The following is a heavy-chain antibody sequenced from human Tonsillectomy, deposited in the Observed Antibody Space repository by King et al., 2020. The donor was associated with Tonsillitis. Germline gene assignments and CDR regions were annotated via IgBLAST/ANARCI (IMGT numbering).Heavy chain of an antibody. D-gene: IGHD6-19*01. CDR2: IIPIFGTA. V-gene: IGHV1-69*01. J-gene: IGHJ6*02. CDR3: ARERESSGWYNYYGMDV. Sequence: VQLVQSGAEVKKPGSSVKVSCKASGGTFSSYVISWVRQAPGQGLEWMGGIIPIFGTANYAQKFQGRVTITADESTSTAYMELSTLRSEDAAMYFCARERESSGWYNYYGMDVWGQGTTVTVSS. CDR1: GGTFSSYV.